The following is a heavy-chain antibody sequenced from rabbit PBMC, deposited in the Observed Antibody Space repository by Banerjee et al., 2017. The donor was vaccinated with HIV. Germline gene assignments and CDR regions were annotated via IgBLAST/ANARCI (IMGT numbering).Heavy chain of an antibody. CDR3: ARDLAGVVGWNLNL. J-gene: IGHJ4*01. CDR2: IDTGRSGRT. Sequence: QEQLEESGGDLVKPEGSLTLTCTASGFSFSNKYVMCWVRQAPGRGLEWIGCIDTGRSGRTYYASWAKGRFTITRSTSLNTVDLKMTSLTVADTATYFCARDLAGVVGWNLNLWGQGTLVTVS. D-gene: IGHD4-1*01. V-gene: IGHV1S45*01. CDR1: GFSFSNKYV.